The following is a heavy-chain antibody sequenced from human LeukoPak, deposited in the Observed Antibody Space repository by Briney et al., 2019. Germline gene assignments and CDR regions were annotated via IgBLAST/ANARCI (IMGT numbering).Heavy chain of an antibody. CDR3: ARGGKAMVTLSYYYYYMDV. D-gene: IGHD5-18*01. CDR2: INWNGGST. CDR1: GFTFDDYG. Sequence: PGGSLRLSCAASGFTFDDYGMSWVRQAPGKGLEWVSGINWNGGSTGYADSVKGRFTISRDNAKNSLYLQMNSLRAEDTALYYCARGGKAMVTLSYYYYYMDVRGKGTTVTVSS. V-gene: IGHV3-20*04. J-gene: IGHJ6*03.